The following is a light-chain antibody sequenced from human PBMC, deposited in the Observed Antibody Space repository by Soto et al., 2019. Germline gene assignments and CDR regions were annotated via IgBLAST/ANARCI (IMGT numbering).Light chain of an antibody. V-gene: IGLV2-14*01. CDR2: DVS. J-gene: IGLJ2*01. CDR1: SSDVGGYNY. Sequence: QSALTQPASVSGSPGQSITISCTGTSSDVGGYNYVSWYQQHTGKAPKLMIYDVSNRPSGVSNRFSGSKSGNTASLTISGLQAEDEADYYCSSYTSSSTLVFGGGTKVT. CDR3: SSYTSSSTLV.